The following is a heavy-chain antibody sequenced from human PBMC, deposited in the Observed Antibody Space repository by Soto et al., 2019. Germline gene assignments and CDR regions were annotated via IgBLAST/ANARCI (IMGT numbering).Heavy chain of an antibody. Sequence: PGGSLRLSCAASGFTFSSYTLAWVRQAPGKGLEWVSSISSSGEYIYYAESFKGRIAISRDNAKNSLSLQMNSLRAEDTAVYFCAKEVMAGTFDYWGQGTLVTVSS. CDR2: ISSSGEYI. J-gene: IGHJ4*02. CDR1: GFTFSSYT. CDR3: AKEVMAGTFDY. D-gene: IGHD6-19*01. V-gene: IGHV3-21*01.